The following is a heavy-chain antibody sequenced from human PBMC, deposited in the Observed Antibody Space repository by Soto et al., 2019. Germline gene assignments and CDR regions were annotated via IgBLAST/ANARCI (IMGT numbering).Heavy chain of an antibody. J-gene: IGHJ3*02. D-gene: IGHD3-9*01. CDR2: INPNSGGT. Sequence: ASVKVSCKASGYSFTDYYIHWVRQAPGQGLEWMGWINPNSGGTNYAQKFQGWVTMTRDTSISTAYMELSRLRSEDTAVYYCARGIRVLRYYDWLPRVGAFDIWGQGTMVTVS. CDR3: ARGIRVLRYYDWLPRVGAFDI. CDR1: GYSFTDYY. V-gene: IGHV1-2*04.